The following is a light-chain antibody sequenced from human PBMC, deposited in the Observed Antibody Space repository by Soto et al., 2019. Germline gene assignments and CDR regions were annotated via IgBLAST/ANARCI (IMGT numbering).Light chain of an antibody. J-gene: IGKJ5*01. V-gene: IGKV1-33*01. CDR2: DAS. Sequence: DIQMTHSPAALSASVTYRVTTTSQASQDISNFLNWYQQKPGKAPNLLIYDASNLETGVPSRFSGSGSGTDFTFTISSLQPEDIATYYCRQYDDLPPTFGQGTRLEIK. CDR3: RQYDDLPPT. CDR1: QDISNF.